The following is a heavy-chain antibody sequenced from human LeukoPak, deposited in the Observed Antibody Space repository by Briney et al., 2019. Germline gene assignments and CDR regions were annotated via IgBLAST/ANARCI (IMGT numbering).Heavy chain of an antibody. CDR3: ARDSASELLWFGEAAYYYGMDV. Sequence: QPGGSLRLSCAASGFTFSSYGMHWVRQAPGKGLEGVAVIWYDGSNKYYADSVKGRFTISRDNSKNTLYLQMNSLRAEYTAVYYCARDSASELLWFGEAAYYYGMDVWGQGTTVTVSS. V-gene: IGHV3-33*01. CDR2: IWYDGSNK. J-gene: IGHJ6*02. D-gene: IGHD3-10*01. CDR1: GFTFSSYG.